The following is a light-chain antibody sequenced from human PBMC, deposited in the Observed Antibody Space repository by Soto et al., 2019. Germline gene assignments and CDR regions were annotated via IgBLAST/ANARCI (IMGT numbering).Light chain of an antibody. V-gene: IGKV1-5*03. Sequence: DIQMTQSPSTLAGAVGDRVTITFRASQTISSWLAWYHQKPGKAPKLLIYKASTLKSGVPSWFSGSGSGTEFTLTIGSLQPDDFATYCCHHYNSYSEAFGQGTKV. CDR1: QTISSW. CDR2: KAS. J-gene: IGKJ1*01. CDR3: HHYNSYSEA.